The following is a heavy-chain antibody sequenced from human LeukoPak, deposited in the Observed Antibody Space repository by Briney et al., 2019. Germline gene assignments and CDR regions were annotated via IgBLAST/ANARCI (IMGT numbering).Heavy chain of an antibody. J-gene: IGHJ4*02. CDR1: GFTFNDYW. D-gene: IGHD1-26*01. CDR3: ARVGAWELQRVFDY. V-gene: IGHV3-7*01. Sequence: GGSLRLSCAASGFTFNDYWMTWVRQVPGKGLEWAANIKQDGSENYYVDSVKGRFTISRDNAKNSLYLQMDSLRVEDTAVYYCARVGAWELQRVFDYWGQGTLVTVSS. CDR2: IKQDGSEN.